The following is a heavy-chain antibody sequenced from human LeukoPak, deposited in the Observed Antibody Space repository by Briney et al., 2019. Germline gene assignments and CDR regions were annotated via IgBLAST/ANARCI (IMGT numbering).Heavy chain of an antibody. J-gene: IGHJ4*02. D-gene: IGHD2-21*02. CDR2: ISYDGSNK. CDR3: VREDTPATANY. CDR1: GFTFSSYG. V-gene: IGHV3-30*03. Sequence: GGSLRLSCAASGFTFSSYGMHWVRQAPGKGLEWVAVISYDGSNKYYADSVRGRFTISRDNSKDTLFLQMHSLRPGDTAVYYCVREDTPATANYWGQGTLVTISS.